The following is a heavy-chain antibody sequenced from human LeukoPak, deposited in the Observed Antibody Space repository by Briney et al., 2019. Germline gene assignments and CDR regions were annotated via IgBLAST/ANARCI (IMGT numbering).Heavy chain of an antibody. CDR3: ARHVRLLELLSSYYFDY. CDR2: IYYSGTT. J-gene: IGHJ4*02. Sequence: SETLSLTCTVSGGTISSSSYYWGWIRQPPGKGLEWIGSIYYSGTTYYNPSLKSRVTISVDTSKSQFSLRLTSVTAADTAVYYCARHVRLLELLSSYYFDYWGQGTLVTVSS. D-gene: IGHD3-3*01. V-gene: IGHV4-39*01. CDR1: GGTISSSSYY.